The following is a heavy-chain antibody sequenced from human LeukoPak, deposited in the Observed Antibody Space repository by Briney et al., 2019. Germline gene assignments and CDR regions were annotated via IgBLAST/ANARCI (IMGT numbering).Heavy chain of an antibody. CDR1: GGSISSYY. CDR3: ARGSSWEYNWFDP. CDR2: IYTSGST. D-gene: IGHD6-13*01. Sequence: SETLSLTCTVSGGSISSYYWSWIRQPPGKGLEWIGYIYTSGSTNYNPSLKSRVTMSVDTSKNQFSLKLSSVTAADTAVYYCARGSSWEYNWFDPWGQGTLVTVSS. V-gene: IGHV4-4*09. J-gene: IGHJ5*02.